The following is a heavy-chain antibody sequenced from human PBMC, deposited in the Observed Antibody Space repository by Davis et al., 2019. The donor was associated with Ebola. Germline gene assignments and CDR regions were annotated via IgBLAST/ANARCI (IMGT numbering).Heavy chain of an antibody. V-gene: IGHV1-69*02. CDR2: IIPLLGVA. D-gene: IGHD2-2*01. CDR3: ERGRYISSPAL. J-gene: IGHJ4*02. Sequence: SVKVSCKASGDTFNNYSIRWVRQAPGQGLEWMGRIIPLLGVANYAPKFQGRITLTADTSTSTAYLELSGLKFDDTAVYYCERGRYISSPALWGQGTLVTVSS. CDR1: GDTFNNYS.